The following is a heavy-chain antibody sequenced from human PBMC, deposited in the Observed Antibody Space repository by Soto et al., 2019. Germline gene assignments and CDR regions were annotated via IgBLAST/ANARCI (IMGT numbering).Heavy chain of an antibody. CDR3: AREKSIMTTVNPFDY. CDR1: GYTFSASG. CDR2: ISTYNDKT. D-gene: IGHD4-4*01. Sequence: ASVKVSCKASGYTFSASGLTWVRQAPGQGLEWMGWISTYNDKTNYAQKLQGRVTMTTDTSTSTAYMELRSLRSDDTAVYYCAREKSIMTTVNPFDYWGQGTLV. V-gene: IGHV1-18*01. J-gene: IGHJ4*02.